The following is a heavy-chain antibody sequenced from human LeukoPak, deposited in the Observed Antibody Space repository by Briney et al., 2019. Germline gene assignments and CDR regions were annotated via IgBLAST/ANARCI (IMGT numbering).Heavy chain of an antibody. CDR3: ARGRFYPDY. CDR1: GYTFTGYY. Sequence: GASVKVSRKASGYTFTGYYMHWVRQAPGQGLEWMGWINPSSGGTNYAQKFQGRVTMTRDTSISTAYMELSRLRSDDTAVYFCARGRFYPDYWGQGTLVTVSS. V-gene: IGHV1-2*02. CDR2: INPSSGGT. J-gene: IGHJ4*02. D-gene: IGHD2/OR15-2a*01.